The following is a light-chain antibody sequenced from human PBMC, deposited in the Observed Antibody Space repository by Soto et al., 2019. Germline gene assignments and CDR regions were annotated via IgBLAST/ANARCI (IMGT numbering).Light chain of an antibody. CDR2: LAS. J-gene: IGKJ4*01. CDR1: QGIRNY. V-gene: IGKV1-9*01. Sequence: IQLTQSPSSLSASVGDRVTITCRASQGIRNYLAWYQQKPGKAPNLLIYLASTLQGGVPSRFSGSGSGTDFSLTISSLQPEDFATYYCQYFNSFPLTFGGGTKVELK. CDR3: QYFNSFPLT.